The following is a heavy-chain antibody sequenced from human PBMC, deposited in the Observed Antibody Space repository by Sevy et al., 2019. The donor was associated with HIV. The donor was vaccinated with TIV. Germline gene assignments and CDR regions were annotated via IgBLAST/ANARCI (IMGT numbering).Heavy chain of an antibody. CDR2: ISWDGGST. Sequence: GGSLRLSCAASGFTFDDYTMHWVRQAPGKGLEWVSIISWDGGSTYYADSVKGRFTISRDNSKNSLYLQMNSLRTEDTALYYCAKAWGSGWDLGYYYGMDVWGQGTTVTVSS. V-gene: IGHV3-43*01. CDR1: GFTFDDYT. J-gene: IGHJ6*02. D-gene: IGHD6-19*01. CDR3: AKAWGSGWDLGYYYGMDV.